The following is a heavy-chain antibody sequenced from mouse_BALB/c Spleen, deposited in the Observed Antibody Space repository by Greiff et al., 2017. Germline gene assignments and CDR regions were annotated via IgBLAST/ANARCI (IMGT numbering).Heavy chain of an antibody. J-gene: IGHJ2*01. Sequence: EVKLVESGGGLVQPGGSLRLSCATSGFTFTDYYMSWVRQPPGKALEWLGFIRNKANGYTTEYSASVKGRFTISRDNSQSILYLQMNTLRAEDSATYYCARGYYFDYWGQGTTLTVSS. V-gene: IGHV7-3*02. CDR2: IRNKANGYTT. CDR3: ARGYYFDY. CDR1: GFTFTDYY.